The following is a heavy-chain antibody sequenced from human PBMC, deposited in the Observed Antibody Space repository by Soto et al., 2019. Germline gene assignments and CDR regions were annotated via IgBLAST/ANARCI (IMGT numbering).Heavy chain of an antibody. CDR2: ISGSGGST. D-gene: IGHD5-12*01. Sequence: GGSLRLSCAASGFTFSSYAMSWVRQAPGKGLEWVSAISGSGGSTYYADSVKGRFTISRDNSKNTLYLQMNSLRAEDTAVYYCAKDAIGWLHLVSYFDYWGQGTLVTVSS. CDR3: AKDAIGWLHLVSYFDY. CDR1: GFTFSSYA. J-gene: IGHJ4*02. V-gene: IGHV3-23*01.